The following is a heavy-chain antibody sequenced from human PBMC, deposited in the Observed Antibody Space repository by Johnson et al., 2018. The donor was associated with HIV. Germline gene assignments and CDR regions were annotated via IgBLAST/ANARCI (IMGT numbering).Heavy chain of an antibody. D-gene: IGHD2-2*01. Sequence: QVQLVESGGGVVQPGRFLRLSCAASGFTFSTYAMHWVRQAPGKGLEWVAVISYDGSNKYYADSVKGRFTISSDNSKNTLYLQMNSRRPEDTAVYYCARDGSTSCSDCFDAFDIWGQGTMVAVSS. J-gene: IGHJ3*02. CDR1: GFTFSTYA. V-gene: IGHV3-30-3*01. CDR2: ISYDGSNK. CDR3: ARDGSTSCSDCFDAFDI.